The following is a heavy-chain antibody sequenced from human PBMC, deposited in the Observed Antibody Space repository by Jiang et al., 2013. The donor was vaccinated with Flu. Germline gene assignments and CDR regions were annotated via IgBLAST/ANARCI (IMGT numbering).Heavy chain of an antibody. D-gene: IGHD3-22*01. CDR3: AREKRGSVGKMIVVDHFDY. J-gene: IGHJ4*02. CDR2: ISAYNGNT. V-gene: IGHV1-18*04. CDR1: GYTFTSYG. Sequence: SGAEVKKPGASVKVSCKASGYTFTSYGISWVRQAPGQGLEWMGWISAYNGNTNYAQKLQGRVTMTTDTSTSTAYMELRSLRSDDTAVYYCAREKRGSVGKMIVVDHFDYWGQETLVTVSS.